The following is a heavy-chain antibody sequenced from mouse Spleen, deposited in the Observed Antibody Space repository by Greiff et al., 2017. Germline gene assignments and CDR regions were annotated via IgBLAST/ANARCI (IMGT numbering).Heavy chain of an antibody. J-gene: IGHJ2*01. D-gene: IGHD1-2*01. CDR1: GYTFTDYN. CDR2: IYPYNGGT. Sequence: VQLKQSGPELVKPGASVKISCKASGYTFTDYNMHWVKQSHGKSLEWIGYIYPYNGGTGYNQKFKSKATLTVDNSSSTAYMELRSLTSEDSAVYYCASYYGYPFDYWGQGTTLTVSS. V-gene: IGHV1S29*02. CDR3: ASYYGYPFDY.